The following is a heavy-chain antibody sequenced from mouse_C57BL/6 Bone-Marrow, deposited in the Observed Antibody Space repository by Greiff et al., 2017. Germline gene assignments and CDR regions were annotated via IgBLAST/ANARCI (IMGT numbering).Heavy chain of an antibody. CDR1: GYTFTDYE. D-gene: IGHD2-4*01. CDR2: IDPETGGT. V-gene: IGHV1-15*01. Sequence: VQLQESGAELVRPGASVTLSCKASGYTFTDYEMHWVKQTPVHGLEWIGAIDPETGGTAYNQKFKGKAILTADKSSSPAYMELRDLTSEDSAVYYCTRDYDYDGGYFDYVGQGTTLTVSS. CDR3: TRDYDYDGGYFDY. J-gene: IGHJ2*01.